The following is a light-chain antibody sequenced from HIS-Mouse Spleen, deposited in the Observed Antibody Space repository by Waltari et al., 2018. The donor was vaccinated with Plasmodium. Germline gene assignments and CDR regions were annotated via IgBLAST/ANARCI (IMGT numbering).Light chain of an antibody. CDR2: KDS. V-gene: IGLV3-25*03. Sequence: SYELTPPPSVSVSPGQTARITCSGDALPTPYASWYQQKPGQAPVLVIYKDSERPSGIPERFSGSSSGTTVTLTISGVQAEDEADYYCQSADSSGTPNWVFGGGTKLTVL. CDR3: QSADSSGTPNWV. CDR1: ALPTPY. J-gene: IGLJ3*02.